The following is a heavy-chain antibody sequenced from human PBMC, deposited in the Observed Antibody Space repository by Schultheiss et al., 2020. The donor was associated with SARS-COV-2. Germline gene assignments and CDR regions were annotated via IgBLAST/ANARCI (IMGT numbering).Heavy chain of an antibody. J-gene: IGHJ6*02. D-gene: IGHD2-15*01. V-gene: IGHV3-30-3*01. CDR2: ISYDGSNK. CDR3: ARDLADCRGGSCRYFYGMDV. CDR1: GFTFSSYA. Sequence: GGSLRLSCAASGFTFSSYAMHWVRQAPGKGLEWVAVISYDGSNKYYADSVKGRFTISRDNSKNTLYLQMNSLRAEDTAVYYCARDLADCRGGSCRYFYGMDVWGQGTTVTVSS.